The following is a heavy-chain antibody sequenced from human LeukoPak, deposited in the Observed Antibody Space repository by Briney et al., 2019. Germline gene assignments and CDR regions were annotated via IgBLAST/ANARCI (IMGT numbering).Heavy chain of an antibody. CDR1: GGSISSGGYY. CDR3: ARRRHSSPYYYYYYMDV. CDR2: IYHSGST. J-gene: IGHJ6*03. Sequence: PSETLSLTCTVSGGSISSGGYYWSWIRQPPGKGLEWIGYIYHSGSTYYNPSLKSRVTISVDRSKNQFSLKLGPVTAADTAVYYCARRRHSSPYYYYYYMDVWGKGTTVTVSS. D-gene: IGHD6-13*01. V-gene: IGHV4-30-2*02.